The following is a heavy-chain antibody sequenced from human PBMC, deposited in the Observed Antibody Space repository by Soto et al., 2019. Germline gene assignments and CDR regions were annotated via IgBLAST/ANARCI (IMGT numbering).Heavy chain of an antibody. V-gene: IGHV3-23*01. CDR1: GFTFSSYA. CDR2: ISGSGGST. Sequence: GGSLRLSCAASGFTFSSYAMSWVRQAPGKGLEWVSAISGSGGSTYYADSVKGRFTISRDNSKNTLYLQMNSLRAEDTAVYYCAKDREMWFGEFDHAFDIWGQGTMVTVSS. D-gene: IGHD3-10*01. J-gene: IGHJ3*02. CDR3: AKDREMWFGEFDHAFDI.